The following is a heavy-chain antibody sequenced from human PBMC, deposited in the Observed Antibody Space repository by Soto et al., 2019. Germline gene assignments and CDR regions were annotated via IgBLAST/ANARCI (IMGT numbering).Heavy chain of an antibody. Sequence: PGESLKISCKGSGYSFTSYWIGWVRQMPGKGLEWMGIIYPGDSDTRYSPSFQGQVTISADKSISTAYLQWSSLKASDTAMYYCAGTPFSGYANYYYGMDVWGQGTTVTVSS. V-gene: IGHV5-51*01. J-gene: IGHJ6*02. CDR2: IYPGDSDT. CDR1: GYSFTSYW. D-gene: IGHD5-12*01. CDR3: AGTPFSGYANYYYGMDV.